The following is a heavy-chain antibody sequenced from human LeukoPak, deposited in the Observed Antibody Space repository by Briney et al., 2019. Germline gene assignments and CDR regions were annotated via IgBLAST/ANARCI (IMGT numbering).Heavy chain of an antibody. CDR2: INAGNGNT. D-gene: IGHD3-10*01. Sequence: GASVKVSCKASGYTFTSYAMHWVRQAPGQRLEWMGWINAGNGNTKYSQKFQGRVTITRDTSASTAYMELSSLRSEDTAVYYCARGSGSYYSLYYFDYWGQGTLVTVSS. CDR3: ARGSGSYYSLYYFDY. J-gene: IGHJ4*02. V-gene: IGHV1-3*01. CDR1: GYTFTSYA.